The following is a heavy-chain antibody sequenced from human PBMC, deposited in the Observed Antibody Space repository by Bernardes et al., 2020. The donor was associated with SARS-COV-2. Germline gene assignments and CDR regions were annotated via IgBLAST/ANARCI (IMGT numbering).Heavy chain of an antibody. Sequence: SETLSLTCTVSGGSISSYYWSWIRQPPGKGLEWIGYIYDSGSTNYNPSLKSRVTISVDTSKNQFSLKLSTVTAADTAVYYCARDSRYCSSTSCQGFDPWGQGTLVTVSS. D-gene: IGHD2-2*01. V-gene: IGHV4-59*01. CDR1: GGSISSYY. CDR3: ARDSRYCSSTSCQGFDP. J-gene: IGHJ5*02. CDR2: IYDSGST.